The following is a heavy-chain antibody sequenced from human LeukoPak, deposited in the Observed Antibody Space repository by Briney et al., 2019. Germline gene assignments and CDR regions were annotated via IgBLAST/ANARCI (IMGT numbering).Heavy chain of an antibody. D-gene: IGHD3-10*01. Sequence: SETLSLTCAVYGGSFSGYYWSWIRQPPGKGLEWIGEINHSGSTNYNPSLKSRVTISVDTSKNQFSLKLSSVTAADTAVYYCARRPCWGSILYFDYWGQGTLVTVSS. CDR2: INHSGST. CDR1: GGSFSGYY. V-gene: IGHV4-34*01. CDR3: ARRPCWGSILYFDY. J-gene: IGHJ4*02.